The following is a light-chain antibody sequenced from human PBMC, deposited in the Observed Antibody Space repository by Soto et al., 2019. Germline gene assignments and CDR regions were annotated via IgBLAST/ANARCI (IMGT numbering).Light chain of an antibody. V-gene: IGKV3-20*01. J-gene: IGKJ1*01. Sequence: EIVLRQSPGTLSLCPGERATLSCRASQSVSSISLAWYQQKPGQAPRLLSYGASSRAAGIPDRFSGSGSGKDFTLTISRLEPEDFAVYYCQQGGSSLFWTF. CDR3: QQGGSSLFWT. CDR2: GAS. CDR1: QSVSSIS.